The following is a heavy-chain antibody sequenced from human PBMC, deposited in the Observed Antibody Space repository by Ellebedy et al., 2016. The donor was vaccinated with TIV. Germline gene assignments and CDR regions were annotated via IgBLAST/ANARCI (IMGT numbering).Heavy chain of an antibody. D-gene: IGHD4-23*01. CDR1: GGSFSGYF. CDR3: ARDYGGNSFFVAY. J-gene: IGHJ4*02. V-gene: IGHV4-34*01. CDR2: INHSGST. Sequence: SETLSLTXAVYGGSFSGYFWSWIRQPPGKGLEWIGEINHSGSTNYNPSLKSRLTVPVDTSKNQFSLKLSSVTAADTAVYYCARDYGGNSFFVAYWGQGTLVTVSS.